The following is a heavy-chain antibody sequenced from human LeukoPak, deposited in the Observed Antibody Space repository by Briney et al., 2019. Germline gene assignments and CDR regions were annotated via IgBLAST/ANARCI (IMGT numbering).Heavy chain of an antibody. CDR3: ARLCHYGGNFRGQFDY. CDR2: IYPGDSDT. D-gene: IGHD4-23*01. V-gene: IGHV5-51*01. Sequence: GESLKISCKGSGYTSSDYWIGWVRQMPGKGLEWMGIIYPGDSDTRCSPSFQGQVTISADKSISTAYLQWSSLKASDTAMYYCARLCHYGGNFRGQFDYWGQGTLVTVSS. CDR1: GYTSSDYW. J-gene: IGHJ4*02.